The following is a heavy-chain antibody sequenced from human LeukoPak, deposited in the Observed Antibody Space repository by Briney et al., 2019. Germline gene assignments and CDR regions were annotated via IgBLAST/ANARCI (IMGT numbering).Heavy chain of an antibody. CDR1: GYTFTGYY. J-gene: IGHJ6*03. CDR3: ASTYYYDSSGYYSYYYMDV. CDR2: INPNSGGT. Sequence: AASVKVSCKASGYTFTGYYMHWVRQAPGQGLEWMGWINPNSGGTNYAQKFQGRVTMTRDTSISTVYMELSSLRSEDTAVYYCASTYYYDSSGYYSYYYMDVWGKGTTVTVSS. D-gene: IGHD3-22*01. V-gene: IGHV1-2*02.